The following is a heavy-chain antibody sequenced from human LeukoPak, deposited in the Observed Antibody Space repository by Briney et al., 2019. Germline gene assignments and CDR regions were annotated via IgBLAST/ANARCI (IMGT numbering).Heavy chain of an antibody. CDR2: IRYDGSDK. J-gene: IGHJ4*02. D-gene: IGHD1-1*01. Sequence: PGGSLRLSCAASGFTFDDYAMHWVRQAPGKGLEWVAFIRYDGSDKSYADSVKGRFTISRDNSENTLYLQINSLRVEDTAVYYCAKDTPTTGYHLDSWGQGTLVTVSS. CDR1: GFTFDDYA. CDR3: AKDTPTTGYHLDS. V-gene: IGHV3-30*02.